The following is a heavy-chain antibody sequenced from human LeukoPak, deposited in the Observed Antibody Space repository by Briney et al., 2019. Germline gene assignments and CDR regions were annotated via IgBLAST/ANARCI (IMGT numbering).Heavy chain of an antibody. Sequence: LETLSLTCTVSGGSISSYYWSWIRQPPGKGLEWIGYIYYSGSTNYNPSLKSRVTISVDTSKNQFSLKLSSVTAADTAVYYCARDGYDFWSGYYHSSWFDPWGQGTLVTVSS. J-gene: IGHJ5*02. D-gene: IGHD3-3*01. CDR1: GGSISSYY. CDR2: IYYSGST. V-gene: IGHV4-59*01. CDR3: ARDGYDFWSGYYHSSWFDP.